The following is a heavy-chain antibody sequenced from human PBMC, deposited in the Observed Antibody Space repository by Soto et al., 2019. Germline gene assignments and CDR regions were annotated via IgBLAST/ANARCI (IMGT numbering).Heavy chain of an antibody. CDR2: IYYSGST. CDR3: ARGPKKYFDY. J-gene: IGHJ4*02. CDR1: GGSISSYY. V-gene: IGHV4-59*12. Sequence: PSETLSLTCTVSGGSISSYYWSWIRQPPGKGLEWIGYIYYSGSTNYNPSLKSRVTISVDTSKNQLSLKLSSVTAADTAVYYCARGPKKYFDYWGQGTLVTVSS.